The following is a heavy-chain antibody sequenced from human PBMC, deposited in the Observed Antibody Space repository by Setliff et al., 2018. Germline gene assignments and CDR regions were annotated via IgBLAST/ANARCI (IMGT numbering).Heavy chain of an antibody. J-gene: IGHJ5*02. CDR2: IYTSGST. V-gene: IGHV4-4*08. CDR1: GGSISSNY. CDR3: VRVEAGYCSSPSCFFAGWFDP. D-gene: IGHD2-2*03. Sequence: PSETLSLTCTVSGGSISSNYWSWVRQPPGKGLEWIGYIYTSGSTNYNPSLKSRGTISVDTSRNQFSLKLSSVTATDTAVYYCVRVEAGYCSSPSCFFAGWFDPWGQGTLVTVSS.